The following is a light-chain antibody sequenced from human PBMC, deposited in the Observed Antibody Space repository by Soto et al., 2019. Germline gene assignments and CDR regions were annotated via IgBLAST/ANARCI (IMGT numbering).Light chain of an antibody. CDR2: GAS. CDR1: QSASTN. V-gene: IGKV3-15*01. J-gene: IGKJ1*01. Sequence: EIVMSQSAPTLSVSPGERDTLSCLARQSASTNLAWYQQKPGQAPRLLIYGASTRATGIPARFSGSGSGTEFTLTISRLQSEDFAVYYCQQYDNWPRTFGQGTKVDI. CDR3: QQYDNWPRT.